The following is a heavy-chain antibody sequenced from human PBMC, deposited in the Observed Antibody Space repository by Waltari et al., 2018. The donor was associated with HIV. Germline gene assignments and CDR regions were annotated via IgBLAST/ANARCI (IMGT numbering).Heavy chain of an antibody. Sequence: QVQLQESGPGLVKSSQTLYLTCTVSGCSIRGVHYYRNWIRLHPGKSLEWSGYIQHSGITYYNPSLKSRVSISVNASKNQFSLNLTSVTAADTAVYYCARVSDSYGTVFEYWGQGTLVSVSS. CDR1: GCSIRGVHYY. V-gene: IGHV4-31*03. CDR2: IQHSGIT. D-gene: IGHD3-10*01. J-gene: IGHJ4*02. CDR3: ARVSDSYGTVFEY.